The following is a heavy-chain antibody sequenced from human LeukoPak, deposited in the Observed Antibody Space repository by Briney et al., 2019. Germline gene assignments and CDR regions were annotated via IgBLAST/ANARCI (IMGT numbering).Heavy chain of an antibody. CDR3: ARDVTYHGGDWFDP. J-gene: IGHJ5*02. CDR1: EFTFSNYS. Sequence: GGSLRLSCAASEFTFSNYSMSWVRQAPGKGLEWVSYISSTASSIYYADSVKGRFTISRDNAKNSLYLQMNSLRAEDTAVYYCARDVTYHGGDWFDPWGQGTLVTVSS. CDR2: ISSTASSI. D-gene: IGHD4-23*01. V-gene: IGHV3-48*04.